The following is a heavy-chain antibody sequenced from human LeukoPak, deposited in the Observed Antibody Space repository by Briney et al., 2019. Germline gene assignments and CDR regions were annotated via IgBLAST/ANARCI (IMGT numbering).Heavy chain of an antibody. CDR3: AREITAMNYYYYGMDV. CDR1: GGTFSSYA. CDR2: IIPIFGIA. Sequence: ASVKVSCKASGGTFSSYAISWVRQAPGQGLEWMGRIIPIFGIANYAQKFQGRVTITADKSTSTAYMELSSLRSGDTAVYYCAREITAMNYYYYGMDVWGQGTTVTVSS. D-gene: IGHD5-18*01. V-gene: IGHV1-69*04. J-gene: IGHJ6*02.